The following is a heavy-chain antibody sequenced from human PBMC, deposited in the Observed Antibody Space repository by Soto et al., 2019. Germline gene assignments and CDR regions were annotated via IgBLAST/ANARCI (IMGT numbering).Heavy chain of an antibody. V-gene: IGHV3-48*04. CDR3: ARQGLPPPRDYYYYGMDV. J-gene: IGHJ6*02. Sequence: GESLKISCAASGFTFSSYSMNWVRQAPGKGLEWVSYISSSSSTIYYADSVKGRFTISRDNAKNSLYLQMNSLRAEDTAVYYCARQGLPPPRDYYYYGMDVWGQGTTVTVSS. D-gene: IGHD6-25*01. CDR2: ISSSSSTI. CDR1: GFTFSSYS.